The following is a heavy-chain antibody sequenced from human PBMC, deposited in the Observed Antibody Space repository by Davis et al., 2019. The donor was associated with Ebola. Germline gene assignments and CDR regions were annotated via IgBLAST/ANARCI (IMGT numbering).Heavy chain of an antibody. CDR1: GLSISRHY. Sequence: PSETLSLTCTVSGLSISRHYWRWIRQPPGKRLEWFGSIYYTGSAYYNSSLASRATISVDTSKNQFSLKLTSVTAADTAMYYCSERGSSVWGQGTLVTVSS. V-gene: IGHV4-59*03. D-gene: IGHD3-10*01. CDR3: SERGSSV. CDR2: IYYTGSA. J-gene: IGHJ4*02.